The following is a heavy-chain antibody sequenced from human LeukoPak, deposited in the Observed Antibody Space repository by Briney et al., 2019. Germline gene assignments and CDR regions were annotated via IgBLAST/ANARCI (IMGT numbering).Heavy chain of an antibody. J-gene: IGHJ3*02. D-gene: IGHD3-16*01. CDR3: TRPQHGDLYAFDI. Sequence: GGSLRLSCAASGFTFPIYWMHWVRQAPGKGLVWVSRVNGDGSTTTYADSVKGRFTISRDNAKNTVYLQMDSLRAEDTAVYYCTRPQHGDLYAFDIWGQGTTVTVSS. CDR1: GFTFPIYW. CDR2: VNGDGSTT. V-gene: IGHV3-74*01.